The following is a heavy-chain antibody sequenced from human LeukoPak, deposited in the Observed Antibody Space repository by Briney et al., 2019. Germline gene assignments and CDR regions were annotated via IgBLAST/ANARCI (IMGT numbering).Heavy chain of an antibody. D-gene: IGHD2-15*01. V-gene: IGHV3-23*01. CDR2: ISGSGGST. CDR3: AKLPRDIVVVVAAGGFDY. CDR1: GFTFSSYA. J-gene: IGHJ4*02. Sequence: GGSLRLSCPASGFTFSSYAMSWVRQAPGKGLEWVSAISGSGGSTYYADSVKGRFTISRDNSKNTLYVQVNRLIAADTAVYYCAKLPRDIVVVVAAGGFDYRGQGTLGTVSA.